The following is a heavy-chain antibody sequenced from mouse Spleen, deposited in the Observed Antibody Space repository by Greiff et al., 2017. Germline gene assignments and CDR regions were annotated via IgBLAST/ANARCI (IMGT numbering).Heavy chain of an antibody. CDR1: GFNIKDDY. CDR3: TTRLLTGTEWYFDV. Sequence: DVKLVESGAELVRPGASVKLSCTASGFNIKDDYMHWVKQRPEQGLEWIGWIDPENGDTEYASKSQGKATITADTSSNTAYLQLSSLTSEDTAVYYCTTRLLTGTEWYFDVWGAGTTVTVSS. V-gene: IGHV14-4*01. CDR2: IDPENGDT. D-gene: IGHD4-1*01. J-gene: IGHJ1*01.